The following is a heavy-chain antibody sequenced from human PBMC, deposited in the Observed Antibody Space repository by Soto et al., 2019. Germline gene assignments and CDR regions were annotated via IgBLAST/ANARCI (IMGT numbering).Heavy chain of an antibody. J-gene: IGHJ4*02. CDR3: AHRRGCTNGVCSTPFDY. CDR1: GFSLSTSGVG. CDR2: IYWDDDK. Sequence: SGPTLVKPTQTLTLTCTFSGFSLSTSGVGVGWIRQPPGKALEWLALIYWDDDKRYSPSLKSRLTITKDTSKNQVVLTMTNMDPVDTATYYCAHRRGCTNGVCSTPFDYWGQGTLVTVSS. D-gene: IGHD2-8*01. V-gene: IGHV2-5*02.